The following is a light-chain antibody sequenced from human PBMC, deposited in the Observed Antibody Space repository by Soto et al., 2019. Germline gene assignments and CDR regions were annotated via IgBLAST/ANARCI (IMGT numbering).Light chain of an antibody. CDR3: SSYAASNDFYFV. CDR1: SSDVGGYNY. CDR2: EVT. V-gene: IGLV2-8*01. Sequence: QSVLNQLPSAAGSPGQAVTISCTGTSSDVGGYNYVSWYQQYPGRAPKLMIYEVTKRPSGVPDRFSGSKSGNTASLTVSGRQAEDEADYYCSSYAASNDFYFVFGGGTTLTVL. J-gene: IGLJ3*02.